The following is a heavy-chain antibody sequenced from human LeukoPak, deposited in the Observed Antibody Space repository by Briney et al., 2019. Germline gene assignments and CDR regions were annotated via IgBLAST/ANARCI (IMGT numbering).Heavy chain of an antibody. Sequence: GASVKVSCKVSGYTLTELSMHWVRQAPGKGLEWMGGFDPEDGETIYAQKFQGRVTMTEDTSTDTAYMELCSLRSEDTAVYYCATDPPIGPGDAFDIWGQGTMVTVSS. J-gene: IGHJ3*02. CDR2: FDPEDGET. D-gene: IGHD1-26*01. CDR1: GYTLTELS. CDR3: ATDPPIGPGDAFDI. V-gene: IGHV1-24*01.